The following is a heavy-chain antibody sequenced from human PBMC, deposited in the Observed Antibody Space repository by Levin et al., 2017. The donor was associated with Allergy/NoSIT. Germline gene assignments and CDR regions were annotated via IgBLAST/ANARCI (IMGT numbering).Heavy chain of an antibody. CDR1: GYTLTELS. CDR2: FDPEDGET. CDR3: ATDSSGGNYYYYYGMDV. D-gene: IGHD6-19*01. V-gene: IGHV1-24*01. Sequence: EASVKVSCKVSGYTLTELSMHWVRQAPGKGLEWMGGFDPEDGETIYAQKFQGRVTMTEDTSTDTAYMELSSLRSEDTAVYYCATDSSGGNYYYYYGMDVWGQGTTVTVSS. J-gene: IGHJ6*02.